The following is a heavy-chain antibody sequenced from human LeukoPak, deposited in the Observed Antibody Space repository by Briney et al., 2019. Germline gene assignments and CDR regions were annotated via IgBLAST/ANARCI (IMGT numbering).Heavy chain of an antibody. CDR3: AKYIHSSLGSAFDI. CDR1: GFTFDDYA. V-gene: IGHV3-9*01. D-gene: IGHD6-6*01. Sequence: GGSLRLSCAASGFTFDDYAMHWVRQAPGKGLEWVSGISWNSGSIGYADSVKGRFTISRDNAKNSLYLQMNSLRAEDTALYYCAKYIHSSLGSAFDIWGQGTMVTVSS. CDR2: ISWNSGSI. J-gene: IGHJ3*02.